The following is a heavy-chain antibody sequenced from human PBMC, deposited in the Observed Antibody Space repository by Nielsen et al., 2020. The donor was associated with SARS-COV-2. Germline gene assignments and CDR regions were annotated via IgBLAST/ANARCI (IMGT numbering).Heavy chain of an antibody. J-gene: IGHJ4*02. V-gene: IGHV2-70*01. CDR2: IDWEGDK. CDR3: ARARLVGPWDFDY. Sequence: SGPTLVKPTQTLTLTCTFSGFSLTTSGMCVTWIRQPPGKALEWLALIDWEGDKFYNTSLKTRLTISKDTSKNQVVLTMTAMDPMDTATYYCARARLVGPWDFDYWGQGTLVTVSS. CDR1: GFSLTTSGMC. D-gene: IGHD1-26*01.